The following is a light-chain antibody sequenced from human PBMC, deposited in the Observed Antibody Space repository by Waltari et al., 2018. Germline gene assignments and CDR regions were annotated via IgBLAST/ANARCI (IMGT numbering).Light chain of an antibody. CDR2: KAS. CDR3: QQYTIYPLT. V-gene: IGKV1-5*03. J-gene: IGKJ4*01. Sequence: DVQMTQSPATLSASVGDRVTITCRASQSITDWLAWYQQKPGKAPKLLIYKASTLESGLPSRFIGTRSVTEFTLTISNLQPDDFATYYCQQYTIYPLTFGGGTKVAI. CDR1: QSITDW.